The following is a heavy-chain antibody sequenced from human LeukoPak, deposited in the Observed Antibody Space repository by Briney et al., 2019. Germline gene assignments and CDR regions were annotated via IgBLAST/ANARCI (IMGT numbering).Heavy chain of an antibody. CDR3: ARGGTPGYSSGRIDY. V-gene: IGHV3-53*04. Sequence: GSLRLSCVASGLTVSSNYMSWVRQAPGKGLEWVSVIYSAGNTYYADSVKGRFTISRHNSENTLYLQMNGLRVEDTAVYYCARGGTPGYSSGRIDYWGQGTLVTVSS. CDR2: IYSAGNT. D-gene: IGHD6-19*01. J-gene: IGHJ4*02. CDR1: GLTVSSNY.